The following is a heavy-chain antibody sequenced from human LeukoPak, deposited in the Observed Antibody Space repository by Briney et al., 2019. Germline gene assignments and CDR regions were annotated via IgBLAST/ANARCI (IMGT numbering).Heavy chain of an antibody. CDR2: VHHSGGT. CDR3: ARATASGSGRAYDR. Sequence: SETLSLTCAVYGESMIGHYWTWIRQPPGKRLEWIGEVHHSGGTNSNPSLKNRVTMSIDMSKNQFSLKLNSVTAADTAVYFCARATASGSGRAYDRWAQGNLVPVSS. D-gene: IGHD3-10*01. J-gene: IGHJ5*02. CDR1: GESMIGHY. V-gene: IGHV4-34*01.